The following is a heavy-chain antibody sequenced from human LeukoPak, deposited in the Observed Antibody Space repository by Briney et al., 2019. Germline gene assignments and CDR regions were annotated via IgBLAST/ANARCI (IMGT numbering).Heavy chain of an antibody. J-gene: IGHJ4*02. Sequence: ASVKVSCKASGYTFTSYDINWVRQATGQGLEWMGWMNPNSGNTGYAQKFQGRVTMTRNTSISTAYMELSSLRSEDTAVYYCARGGTYYYGSGSYYDYFDYWGQGTLVTVPS. CDR1: GYTFTSYD. CDR2: MNPNSGNT. D-gene: IGHD3-10*01. V-gene: IGHV1-8*01. CDR3: ARGGTYYYGSGSYYDYFDY.